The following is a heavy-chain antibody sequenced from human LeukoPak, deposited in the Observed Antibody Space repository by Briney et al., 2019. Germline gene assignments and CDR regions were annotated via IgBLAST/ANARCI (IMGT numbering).Heavy chain of an antibody. Sequence: GGSLRLSCAASGFIFSRYGMHWVRQAPGKGLGWVAFIRSDGRNEYYGDSVKGRFTISRDNSKNTLYLQMNSLRPEDTAVYYCANICTSTSCYPALDAFDFWGQGTMVTVSS. CDR2: IRSDGRNE. CDR3: ANICTSTSCYPALDAFDF. CDR1: GFIFSRYG. D-gene: IGHD2-2*01. J-gene: IGHJ3*01. V-gene: IGHV3-30*02.